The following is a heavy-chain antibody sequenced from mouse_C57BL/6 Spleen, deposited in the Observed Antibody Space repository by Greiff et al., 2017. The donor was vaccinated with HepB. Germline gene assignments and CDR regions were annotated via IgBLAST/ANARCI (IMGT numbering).Heavy chain of an antibody. J-gene: IGHJ2*01. Sequence: QVQLQQPGAELVKPGASVKMSCKASGYTFTSYWITWVKQRPGQGLEWIGDIYPGSGSTNYNGKFKGKATLTADKSSSTAYMQLSSLTSEDSAVYFCARTLYFDYWGQGTTLTVSS. CDR3: ARTLYFDY. CDR1: GYTFTSYW. CDR2: IYPGSGST. V-gene: IGHV1-55*01.